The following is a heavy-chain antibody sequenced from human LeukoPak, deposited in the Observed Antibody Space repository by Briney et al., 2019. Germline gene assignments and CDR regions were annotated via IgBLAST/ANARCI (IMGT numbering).Heavy chain of an antibody. CDR1: GFTFGDYA. J-gene: IGHJ5*02. CDR3: ARDHFFPPYNWFDP. CDR2: IRSKAYGGTT. V-gene: IGHV3-49*03. Sequence: GRSLRLSCTASGFTFGDYAMSWFRQASGKGLEWVGFIRSKAYGGTTEYAASVKGRFTISRDDSKSIAYLQMNSLKTEDTAVYYCARDHFFPPYNWFDPWGQGTLVTVSS. D-gene: IGHD3-3*02.